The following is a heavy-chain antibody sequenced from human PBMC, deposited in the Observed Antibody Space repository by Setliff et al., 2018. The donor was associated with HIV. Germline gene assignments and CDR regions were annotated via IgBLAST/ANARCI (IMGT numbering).Heavy chain of an antibody. CDR3: ARLDDSGSYYENAFDI. D-gene: IGHD3-10*01. V-gene: IGHV4-4*02. CDR2: IHYSGSN. Sequence: SETLSLTCAVSGGSISSSNWWSWVRQSPGKGLQWIGTIHYSGSNVYSPSFKSRVSMSIDTSNDQFSLKLRSVTAADRAVYYCARLDDSGSYYENAFDIWGQGTTVTVSS. CDR1: GGSISSSNW. J-gene: IGHJ3*02.